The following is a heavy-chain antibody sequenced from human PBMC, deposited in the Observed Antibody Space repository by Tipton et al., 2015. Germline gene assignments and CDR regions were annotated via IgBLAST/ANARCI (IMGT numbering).Heavy chain of an antibody. V-gene: IGHV4-61*01. Sequence: TLSLTCTVSGGSVSSGSYYWSWIRQPPGKGLEWIGYISYSETSHYNPSLKSRVTISIDRFKNQFSLKLSSVAAADTAVYYCASPSLPHDRGDYYFQSWGQGSLVTVSS. CDR1: GGSVSSGSYY. J-gene: IGHJ4*02. CDR2: ISYSETS. D-gene: IGHD2-21*02. CDR3: ASPSLPHDRGDYYFQS.